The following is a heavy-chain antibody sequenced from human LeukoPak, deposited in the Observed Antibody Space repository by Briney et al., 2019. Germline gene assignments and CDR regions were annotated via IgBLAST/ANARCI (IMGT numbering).Heavy chain of an antibody. V-gene: IGHV4-59*01. J-gene: IGHJ5*02. D-gene: IGHD5-18*01. CDR1: GGSISSYY. CDR2: IYYSGST. CDR3: ARSGYSYGYWFDP. Sequence: RPSETLSLTCTVSGGSISSYYWSWIRQPPGKGLEWIGYIYYSGSTNYNPSLKSRVTISVDTSKNQFSLKLSSVTAADTAVYYCARSGYSYGYWFDPWGQGTLVTVSS.